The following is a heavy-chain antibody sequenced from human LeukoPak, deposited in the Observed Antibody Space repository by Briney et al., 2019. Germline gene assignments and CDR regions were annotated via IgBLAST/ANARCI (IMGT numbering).Heavy chain of an antibody. CDR2: IYSGGST. V-gene: IGHV3-53*01. D-gene: IGHD1-14*01. CDR1: GISVSSNY. J-gene: IGHJ3*02. CDR3: ARDMSPWETRNPDAFDI. Sequence: GGSLRLSCAASGISVSSNYMNWVRQAPGKGLEWVSVIYSGGSTYYADSVKGRFTISRDNSKNTLYLHMNSLRAGDTAVYYCARDMSPWETRNPDAFDIWGQGTMVTVSS.